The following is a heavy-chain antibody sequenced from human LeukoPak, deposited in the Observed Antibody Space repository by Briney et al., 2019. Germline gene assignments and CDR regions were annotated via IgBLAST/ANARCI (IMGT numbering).Heavy chain of an antibody. J-gene: IGHJ4*02. D-gene: IGHD3-22*01. CDR3: AKWDTYYDSSGYYFY. CDR2: ISGSGGST. CDR1: GFTFSSYA. V-gene: IGHV3-23*01. Sequence: GGSLRLSCEASGFTFSSYALTWVRQAPGKGLEWVSGISGSGGSTYYADSVKGRFTISGDNSKNTLYLQMNSLRAEDTAVYYCAKWDTYYDSSGYYFYWGQGTLVTVSS.